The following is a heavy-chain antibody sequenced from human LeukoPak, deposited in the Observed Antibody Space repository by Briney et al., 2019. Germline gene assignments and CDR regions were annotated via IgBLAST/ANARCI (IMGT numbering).Heavy chain of an antibody. V-gene: IGHV1-69*05. D-gene: IGHD2-21*02. CDR1: GGTFSSYA. CDR2: IIPIFGTA. Sequence: SVKVSCKASGGTFSSYAISWVRQAPGQGLEWMGGIIPIFGTAIYAQKFQGRVTITTDESTSTAYMELSSLRSEDTAVYYCARDFSAYCGGDCYLDWGQGTLVTVSS. CDR3: ARDFSAYCGGDCYLD. J-gene: IGHJ4*02.